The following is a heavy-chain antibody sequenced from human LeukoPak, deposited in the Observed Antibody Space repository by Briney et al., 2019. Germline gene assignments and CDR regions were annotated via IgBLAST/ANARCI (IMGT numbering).Heavy chain of an antibody. CDR1: GFTFSSYS. Sequence: GGSLRLSCAASGFTFSSYSMNWVRQAPGKGLGWVSSISSSSSYIYYADSVKGRFTISRDNAKNSLYLQMNSLRAEDTAVYYCARGPLWYYDSSGYYREHNWFDPWGQGTLVTVSS. V-gene: IGHV3-21*01. CDR3: ARGPLWYYDSSGYYREHNWFDP. CDR2: ISSSSSYI. J-gene: IGHJ5*02. D-gene: IGHD3-22*01.